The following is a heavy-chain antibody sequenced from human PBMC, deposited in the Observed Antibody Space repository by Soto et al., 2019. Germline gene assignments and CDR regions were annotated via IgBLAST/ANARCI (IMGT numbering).Heavy chain of an antibody. Sequence: SETLSLTCTVSGGSVSSGSYYWSWIRQPPGKGLEWIGYIYYSGSTNYNPSLKSRVTISVDTSKNQFSLQLSSVTAADTAVYYCARDSLMVRGVKGIDYWGQGTLVTVSS. CDR2: IYYSGST. V-gene: IGHV4-61*01. CDR3: ARDSLMVRGVKGIDY. CDR1: GGSVSSGSYY. J-gene: IGHJ4*02. D-gene: IGHD3-10*01.